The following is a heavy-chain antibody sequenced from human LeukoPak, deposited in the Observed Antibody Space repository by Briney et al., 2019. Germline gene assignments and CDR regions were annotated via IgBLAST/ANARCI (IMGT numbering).Heavy chain of an antibody. J-gene: IGHJ4*02. CDR2: ISAYNGNT. V-gene: IGHV1-18*01. CDR3: ASFHDSSGYRDY. D-gene: IGHD3-22*01. Sequence: ASVKVSCKAFGYTFTSYGISCVRQVPGQGLEWMGWISAYNGNTNYAQKLQGRVTMTTDTSTSTAYMELRSLRSDDTAVYYCASFHDSSGYRDYWGQGTLVTVSS. CDR1: GYTFTSYG.